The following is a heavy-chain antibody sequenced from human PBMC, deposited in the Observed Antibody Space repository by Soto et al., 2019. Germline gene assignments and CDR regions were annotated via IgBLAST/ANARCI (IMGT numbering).Heavy chain of an antibody. CDR3: ARGQWEHDAFDI. D-gene: IGHD1-26*01. J-gene: IGHJ3*02. CDR1: GGSFSGYY. V-gene: IGHV4-34*01. CDR2: INHSGST. Sequence: SETLSLTCAVYGGSFSGYYWSWIRQPPGKGLEWIGEINHSGSTNYNPSLKSRVTISVDTSKNQFSLKLSSVTAADTAVYYCARGQWEHDAFDIWGQGTMVTVSS.